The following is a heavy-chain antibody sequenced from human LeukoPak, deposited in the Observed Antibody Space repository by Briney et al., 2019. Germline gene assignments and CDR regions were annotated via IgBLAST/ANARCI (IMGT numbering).Heavy chain of an antibody. CDR3: ARDIIVQGTSWNAFDI. D-gene: IGHD2-2*01. CDR1: GFTFSDYY. Sequence: PGGSLRLSCAASGFTFSDYYMSWIRQAPGEGLEWVSYISSSGSTIYYADSVKGRFTISRDNAKNSLYLQMNSLRAEHTAVYYCARDIIVQGTSWNAFDIWGQGTMVTVSS. J-gene: IGHJ3*02. V-gene: IGHV3-11*01. CDR2: ISSSGSTI.